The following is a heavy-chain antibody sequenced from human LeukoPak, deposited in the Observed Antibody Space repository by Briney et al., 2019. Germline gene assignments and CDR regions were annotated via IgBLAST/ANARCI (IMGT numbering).Heavy chain of an antibody. CDR2: IYYSGNT. CDR3: ASMSQVPWHFDS. CDR1: GFAFSSYS. V-gene: IGHV4-59*08. J-gene: IGHJ4*02. D-gene: IGHD1-1*01. Sequence: PGGSLRLSCSASGFAFSSYSMSWVRQAPGKGLEWIGYIYYSGNTNYNPSLKSRVTISLDTSRNQFSLKLTSMTAADTAVYYCASMSQVPWHFDSWGQGNLVTVSS.